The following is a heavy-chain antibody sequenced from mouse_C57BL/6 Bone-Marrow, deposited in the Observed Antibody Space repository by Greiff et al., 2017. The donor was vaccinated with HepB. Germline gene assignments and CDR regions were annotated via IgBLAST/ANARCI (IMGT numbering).Heavy chain of an antibody. CDR2: INPYNGDT. CDR1: GYSFTGYF. V-gene: IGHV1-20*01. D-gene: IGHD2-5*01. CDR3: ASFYSNYDY. Sequence: EVKLMESGPELVKPGDSVKISCKASGYSFTGYFMNWVMQSHGKSLEWIGRINPYNGDTFYNQKFKGKATLTVDKSSSTAHMELRSLTSEDSAVYYCASFYSNYDYWGQGTTLTVSS. J-gene: IGHJ2*01.